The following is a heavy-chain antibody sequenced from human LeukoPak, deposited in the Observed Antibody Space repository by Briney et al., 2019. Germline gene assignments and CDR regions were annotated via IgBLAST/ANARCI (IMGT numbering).Heavy chain of an antibody. D-gene: IGHD1-20*01. CDR1: GFTFSTYA. Sequence: GGSLRLSCAASGFTFSTYAMSWVRQAPGKGLEWVSAISDTTYYADSAKGRFTTSRDNSKNTLYLQMNSLRAEDTAVYYCAKAQAITGRNLFDPWGQGTLVTVSS. CDR3: AKAQAITGRNLFDP. V-gene: IGHV3-23*01. J-gene: IGHJ5*02. CDR2: ISDTT.